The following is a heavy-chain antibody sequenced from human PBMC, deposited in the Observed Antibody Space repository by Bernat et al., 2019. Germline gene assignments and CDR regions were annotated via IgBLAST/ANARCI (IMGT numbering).Heavy chain of an antibody. CDR1: GFTFSSYG. J-gene: IGHJ4*02. CDR2: ISYGGSNK. V-gene: IGHV3-30*18. CDR3: AKPTYYYDSSGYYDPLYFDY. D-gene: IGHD3-22*01. Sequence: QVQLVESGGGVVQPGRSLRLSCAASGFTFSSYGMHWVRQAPGKGLEWVAVISYGGSNKYYADSVKGRFTISRDNSKNTLYLQMNSLRAEDTAVYYCAKPTYYYDSSGYYDPLYFDYWGQGTLVTVSS.